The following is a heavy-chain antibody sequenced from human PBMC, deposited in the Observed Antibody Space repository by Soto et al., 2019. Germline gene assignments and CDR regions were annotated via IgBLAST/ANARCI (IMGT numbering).Heavy chain of an antibody. CDR2: IYYSGST. J-gene: IGHJ4*02. CDR1: GGSISSGGYY. Sequence: QVQLQESGPGLVKPSQTLSLTCTVSGGSISSGGYYWSWIRQHPGKGLEWIGYIYYSGSTYYNPSRKSLVTISVDTSKNQFFLKLSSVTSADTAVYYCARGGIAAAAPPDYWGQGTLVPVSS. CDR3: ARGGIAAAAPPDY. D-gene: IGHD6-13*01. V-gene: IGHV4-31*01.